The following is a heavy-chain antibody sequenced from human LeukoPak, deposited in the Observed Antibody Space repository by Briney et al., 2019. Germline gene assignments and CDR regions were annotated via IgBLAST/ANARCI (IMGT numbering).Heavy chain of an antibody. V-gene: IGHV3-74*01. D-gene: IGHD3-16*01. CDR3: AREFEATGFWALDY. Sequence: GGSLRLSCTVSGFNFNHYWMHWVRQAPGKGLVWVSRMNNDGRVISYPDSVNGRFTISRDNAKNTLYLQMHSLRAEDTAVYYCAREFEATGFWALDYWGQGTLVTASS. CDR1: GFNFNHYW. J-gene: IGHJ4*02. CDR2: MNNDGRVI.